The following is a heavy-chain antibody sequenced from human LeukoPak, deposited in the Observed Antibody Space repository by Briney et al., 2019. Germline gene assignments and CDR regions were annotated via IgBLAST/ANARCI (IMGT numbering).Heavy chain of an antibody. V-gene: IGHV4-59*08. CDR1: GAFTSRYY. D-gene: IGHD6-25*01. J-gene: IGHJ4*02. Sequence: SETLSLTCSVSGAFTSRYYWSWVRQPLGQGLEWIGNIFYSGKSKYNPSLTSRISMSVDTSKTQFSLELTSVTAADTAVYYCTRIDPLGFFDQWGPGTLVTASS. CDR2: IFYSGKS. CDR3: TRIDPLGFFDQ.